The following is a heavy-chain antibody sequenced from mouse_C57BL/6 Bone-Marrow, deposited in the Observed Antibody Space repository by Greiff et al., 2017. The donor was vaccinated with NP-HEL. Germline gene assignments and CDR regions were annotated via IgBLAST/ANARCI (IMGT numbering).Heavy chain of an antibody. V-gene: IGHV1-59*01. CDR3: ERERLRRLLAY. CDR2: IDPSDSYT. Sequence: QVQLQQPGAELVRPGTSVKLSCKASGYTFTSYWMHWVKQRPGQGLEWIGVIDPSDSYTNYNQKFKGKATLTVDTSSSTAYMQLSSLTSEDSAVYYCERERLRRLLAYWGQGTLVTVSA. D-gene: IGHD3-2*02. CDR1: GYTFTSYW. J-gene: IGHJ3*01.